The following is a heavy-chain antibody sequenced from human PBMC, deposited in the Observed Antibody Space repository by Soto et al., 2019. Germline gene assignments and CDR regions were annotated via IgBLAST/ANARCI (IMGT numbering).Heavy chain of an antibody. CDR2: IIPILGIA. CDR1: GGTFSSYT. V-gene: IGHV1-69*02. J-gene: IGHJ4*02. Sequence: QVQLVQSGAEVKKPGSSVKVSCKASGGTFSSYTISWVRQAPGQGLEWMGRIIPILGIANYAQKFQGRVTITADKSPSAAYMELSSLRSEDTAVYYCARGGDGYNSDYWGQGTLVTVSS. CDR3: ARGGDGYNSDY. D-gene: IGHD5-12*01.